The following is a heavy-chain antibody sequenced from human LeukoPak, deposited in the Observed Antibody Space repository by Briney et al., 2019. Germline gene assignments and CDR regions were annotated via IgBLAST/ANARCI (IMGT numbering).Heavy chain of an antibody. CDR1: GFTFDDYA. Sequence: PGGSLRLSCAASGFTFDDYAMHWVRQAPGKGLEWVSGISWNSGSIGYADSVKGRFTISRDNAKNSLYLQMNSLGAEDTALYYCAKALYSSSWYAEVDYWGQGTLVTVSS. CDR2: ISWNSGSI. D-gene: IGHD6-13*01. CDR3: AKALYSSSWYAEVDY. V-gene: IGHV3-9*01. J-gene: IGHJ4*02.